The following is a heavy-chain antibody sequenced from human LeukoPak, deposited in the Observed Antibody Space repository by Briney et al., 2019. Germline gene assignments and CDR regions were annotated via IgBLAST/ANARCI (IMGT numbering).Heavy chain of an antibody. CDR1: GGSFSGYY. J-gene: IGHJ3*02. CDR2: IYHSGST. Sequence: SETLSLTCAVYGGSFSGYYWSWIRQPPGKGLEWIGYIYHSGSTYYNPSLKSRVTISVDRSKNQFSLKLSSVTAADTAVYYCARDLGVYDFWSGYRNDAFDIWGQGTMVTVSS. CDR3: ARDLGVYDFWSGYRNDAFDI. D-gene: IGHD3-3*01. V-gene: IGHV4-34*01.